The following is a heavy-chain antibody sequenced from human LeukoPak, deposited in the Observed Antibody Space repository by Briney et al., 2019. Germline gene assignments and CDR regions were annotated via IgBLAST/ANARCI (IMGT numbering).Heavy chain of an antibody. CDR3: ASGYCSSTSCYFHYYYYMGV. CDR2: IIPIFGTV. J-gene: IGHJ6*03. V-gene: IGHV1-69*01. D-gene: IGHD2-2*03. Sequence: SVKVSCKASGGTFSSYAISWVRQAPGQGLEWMGGIIPIFGTVNYAQKFQGRVTITEDESTSTAYMALSSLRSEDTAVYYCASGYCSSTSCYFHYYYYMGVWGKGTTVTVSS. CDR1: GGTFSSYA.